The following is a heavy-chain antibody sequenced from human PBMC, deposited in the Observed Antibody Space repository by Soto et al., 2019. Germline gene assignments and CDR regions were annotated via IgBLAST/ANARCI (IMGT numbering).Heavy chain of an antibody. J-gene: IGHJ5*02. CDR2: IIPIFGTA. Sequence: RASVKVSCKASGGTFSSYAISWVRQAPGQGLEWMGGIIPIFGTANYAQKFQGRVTITADESTSTAYMELSSLRSEDTAVYYCARDLLRYSNYGVGTLINWFDPWGQGTLVTVSS. CDR3: ARDLLRYSNYGVGTLINWFDP. V-gene: IGHV1-69*13. CDR1: GGTFSSYA. D-gene: IGHD4-4*01.